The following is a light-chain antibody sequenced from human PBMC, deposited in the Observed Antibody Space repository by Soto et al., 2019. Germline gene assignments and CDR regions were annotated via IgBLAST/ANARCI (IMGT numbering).Light chain of an antibody. J-gene: IGLJ3*02. CDR2: EVS. V-gene: IGLV2-14*01. CDR1: SSDVGGYNY. Sequence: QSALTQPASVSGSPGQSITISCTGTSSDVGGYNYVSWYQQHPGKAPKLMIYEVSNRPSGVSNRFSGSKSGNTASLTISGLXXXXXAXYYCSSYTSSSTRVFGGGTKLTVL. CDR3: SSYTSSSTRV.